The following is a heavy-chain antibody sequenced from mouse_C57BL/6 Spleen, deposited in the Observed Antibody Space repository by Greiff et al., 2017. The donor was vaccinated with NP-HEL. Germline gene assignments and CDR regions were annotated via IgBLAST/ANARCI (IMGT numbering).Heavy chain of an antibody. CDR2: IYPGSGNT. V-gene: IGHV1-66*01. CDR1: GYSFTSYY. D-gene: IGHD3-3*01. CDR3: ASGDGDYYAMDY. Sequence: QVQLQQSGPELVKPGASVKISCKASGYSFTSYYIHWVKQRPGQGLEWIGWIYPGSGNTKYNEKFKGKATLTADTSSSTAYMQLSSLTSEDSAVYYCASGDGDYYAMDYWGQGTSVTVSS. J-gene: IGHJ4*01.